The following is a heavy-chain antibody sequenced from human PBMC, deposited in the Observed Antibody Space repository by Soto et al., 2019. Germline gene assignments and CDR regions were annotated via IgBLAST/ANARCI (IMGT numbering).Heavy chain of an antibody. J-gene: IGHJ1*01. D-gene: IGHD6-19*01. CDR1: GYIFTSYG. Sequence: QVQLVQSGAEVKKPGASVKVSYKASGYIFTSYGISWVRQAPGQGLEWMGRISTYNGNTKYAQKLQGRVTMTTDTSARIAYMEVRSLRSDDTAVYYSARDNGQWLVADGGQGTLVTVSS. CDR2: ISTYNGNT. V-gene: IGHV1-18*01. CDR3: ARDNGQWLVAD.